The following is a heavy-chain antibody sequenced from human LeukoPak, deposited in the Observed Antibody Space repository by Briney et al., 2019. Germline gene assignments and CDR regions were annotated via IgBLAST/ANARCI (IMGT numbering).Heavy chain of an antibody. Sequence: PGGSLRLSCAASGFTVSSNYMSWVRQAPGKGLEWVSVIYSGGSTYYADSVKGRFTISRDNSKNTLYLQMNSLRAEDTAVYYCARGQSRGIVVVVAAAFDYWGQGTLVTVSS. V-gene: IGHV3-66*01. D-gene: IGHD2-15*01. CDR3: ARGQSRGIVVVVAAAFDY. J-gene: IGHJ4*02. CDR1: GFTVSSNY. CDR2: IYSGGST.